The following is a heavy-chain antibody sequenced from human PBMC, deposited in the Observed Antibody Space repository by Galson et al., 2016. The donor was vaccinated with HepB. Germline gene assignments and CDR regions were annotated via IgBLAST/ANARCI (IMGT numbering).Heavy chain of an antibody. CDR3: AREMHVAAAAAFDF. D-gene: IGHD6-13*01. J-gene: IGHJ4*02. V-gene: IGHV1-3*01. CDR1: GYTFTSYT. Sequence: KVSCKASGYTFTSYTMHWVRQAPGQRLEWMGWINAGNGNTKYSQKFQGRVIITRDTSASTAYMELRSLRSEDTAVYYCAREMHVAAAAAFDFWGRGTLVTVSS. CDR2: INAGNGNT.